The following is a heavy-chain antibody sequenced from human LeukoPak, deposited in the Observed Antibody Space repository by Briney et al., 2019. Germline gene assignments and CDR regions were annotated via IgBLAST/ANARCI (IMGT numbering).Heavy chain of an antibody. J-gene: IGHJ5*02. D-gene: IGHD2-2*02. CDR2: ISSSSSTI. V-gene: IGHV3-48*01. Sequence: GGSLRLSCAASGFTFSSYSMNWVRQAPGKGLEWVSYISSSSSTIYYADSVKGRFTISRGNAKNSLYLQMNSLRAEDTAVYYCAREPPIVVVPAAIDPFDPWGQGTLVTVSS. CDR1: GFTFSSYS. CDR3: AREPPIVVVPAAIDPFDP.